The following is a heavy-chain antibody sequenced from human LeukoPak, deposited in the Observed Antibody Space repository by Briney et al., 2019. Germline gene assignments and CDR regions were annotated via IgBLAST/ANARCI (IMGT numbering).Heavy chain of an antibody. Sequence: GGSLRLSCAASGYPFSNNGMHWVRQAPGKGLEWVSSISSSSTYMYYADSVKGRFTISRDSAENSLYLQMNSLRAEDTALYYCARARVRPYYYDSSGYRNDAFDIWGQGTMVTVSS. J-gene: IGHJ3*02. D-gene: IGHD3-22*01. CDR1: GYPFSNNG. CDR3: ARARVRPYYYDSSGYRNDAFDI. CDR2: ISSSSTYM. V-gene: IGHV3-21*01.